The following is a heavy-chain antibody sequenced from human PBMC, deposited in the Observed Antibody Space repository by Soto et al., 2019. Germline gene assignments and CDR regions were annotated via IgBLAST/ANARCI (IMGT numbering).Heavy chain of an antibody. Sequence: PSETLSLTCTVSGGSISSGDYYWSWIRQPPGKGLEWIGYIYYSGSTYYNPSLKSRVTISVDTSKNQFSLKLSSVTAADTAVYYCVLSSGYYLPRSVDYWGQGTLVTVSS. CDR1: GGSISSGDYY. V-gene: IGHV4-30-4*01. CDR3: VLSSGYYLPRSVDY. CDR2: IYYSGST. J-gene: IGHJ4*02. D-gene: IGHD3-22*01.